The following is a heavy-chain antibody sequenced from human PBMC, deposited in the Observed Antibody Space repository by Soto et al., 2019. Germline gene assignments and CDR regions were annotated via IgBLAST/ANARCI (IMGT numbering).Heavy chain of an antibody. J-gene: IGHJ5*02. V-gene: IGHV4-4*07. CDR3: AREVGPDRWFDP. CDR1: GASISSYF. CDR2: ISTSGTT. Sequence: QVQLQESGPGLVEPSETLSLTCTVSGASISSYFWTWIRQPAGKGLDWIGRISTSGTTNYNPSLKSRVTMSVDTSKNHFSLNLSSVTAADTAVYYCAREVGPDRWFDPWGQGTLVTVSS.